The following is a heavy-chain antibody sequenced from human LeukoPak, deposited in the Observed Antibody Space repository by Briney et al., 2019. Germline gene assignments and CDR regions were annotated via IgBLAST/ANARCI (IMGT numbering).Heavy chain of an antibody. CDR1: GYSFTSYW. CDR2: IYPGDSDT. Sequence: GESLKISCKGSGYSFTSYWIAWVRQMPGKGLEWMGIIYPGDSDTRYSPSFQGQVTISVDKSVSAAYLQWSSLKASDSAMYYCVRQPNLDWWGQGTLVTVSS. V-gene: IGHV5-51*01. J-gene: IGHJ4*02. D-gene: IGHD3/OR15-3a*01. CDR3: VRQPNLDW.